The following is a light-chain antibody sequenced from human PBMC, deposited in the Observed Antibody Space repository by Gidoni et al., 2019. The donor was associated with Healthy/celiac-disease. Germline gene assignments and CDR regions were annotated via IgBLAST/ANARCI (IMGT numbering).Light chain of an antibody. J-gene: IGLJ7*01. V-gene: IGLV2-14*01. CDR3: SSYTSSSTLAV. CDR2: DVS. CDR1: SRDVGGYNY. Sequence: QSALPQPASASGSPGQSITISCTGTSRDVGGYNYVSWYQPPPGKAPNLMIYDVSNRPSGVSNRFSGSKSGNTASLTISGLQAEDEADYYCSSYTSSSTLAVFGGGTQLTVL.